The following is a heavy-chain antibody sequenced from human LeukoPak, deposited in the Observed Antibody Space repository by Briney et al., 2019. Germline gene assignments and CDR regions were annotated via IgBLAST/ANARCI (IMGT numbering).Heavy chain of an antibody. J-gene: IGHJ5*02. V-gene: IGHV3-48*04. CDR1: GFTFSRFT. D-gene: IGHD1-26*01. CDR3: PRGSEWDLLGSCDR. CDR2: ISGSGTTK. Sequence: PGGSLRLSCAASGFTFSRFTMNWVRQAPGEGLEWVSYISGSGTTKYYADSVKGRFTISRDNAKNLLYLQMNSLRVEDTAVYYCPRGSEWDLLGSCDRWGQGTLVTVSS.